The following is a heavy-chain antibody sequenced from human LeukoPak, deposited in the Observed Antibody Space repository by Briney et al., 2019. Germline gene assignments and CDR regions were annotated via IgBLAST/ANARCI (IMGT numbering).Heavy chain of an antibody. D-gene: IGHD3-22*01. J-gene: IGHJ4*02. CDR1: GYRFTSYW. CDR2: IHPADSDT. Sequence: GESLKISCKGSGYRFTSYWIAWVRQMPGKGLEWMGIIHPADSDTRYSPSFQGQVTISVDKSISTAYLQWSSLKASDTAMYYCARHSLESSGYYSNFNLWGQGSLVTVSS. V-gene: IGHV5-51*01. CDR3: ARHSLESSGYYSNFNL.